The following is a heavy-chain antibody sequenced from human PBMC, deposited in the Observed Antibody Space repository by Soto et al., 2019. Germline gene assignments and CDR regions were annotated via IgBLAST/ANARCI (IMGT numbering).Heavy chain of an antibody. D-gene: IGHD6-6*01. V-gene: IGHV3-23*01. Sequence: GGSLRLSCAASGFTFSSYAMSWVRQAPGKGLEWVSAISGSGGSTDYADSVKGRFTISRDNSKNTLYLQMNSLRAVDTAVYYCAKGPHSSSWANWFDPWGQGTLVTVSS. CDR3: AKGPHSSSWANWFDP. CDR2: ISGSGGST. J-gene: IGHJ5*02. CDR1: GFTFSSYA.